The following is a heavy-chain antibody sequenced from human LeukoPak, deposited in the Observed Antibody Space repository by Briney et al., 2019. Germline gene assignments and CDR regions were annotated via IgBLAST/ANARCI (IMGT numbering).Heavy chain of an antibody. Sequence: GGSLRLSCAASGFTFSSYDMHWVRQAPGKGLEWVAFIRYDGSNKYYADSVKGRFTISRDNSKNTLYVQMNSLRAEDTAVYYCAKGCSSTSCYSKYYYYYMDVWGKGTTVTVSS. CDR2: IRYDGSNK. J-gene: IGHJ6*03. CDR1: GFTFSSYD. CDR3: AKGCSSTSCYSKYYYYYMDV. D-gene: IGHD2-2*01. V-gene: IGHV3-30*02.